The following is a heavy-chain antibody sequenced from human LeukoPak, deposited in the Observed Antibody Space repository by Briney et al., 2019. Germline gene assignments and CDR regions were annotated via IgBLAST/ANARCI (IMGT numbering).Heavy chain of an antibody. Sequence: APVKVSCKASGYTFTGYYMHWVRQAPGQGLEWMGWINPNSGGTNYAQKFQGRVTMTRDTSISTAYMELSRLRSDDTAVYHCAREPTQKHIVVVTALDYWGQGTLVTVSS. CDR3: AREPTQKHIVVVTALDY. CDR2: INPNSGGT. CDR1: GYTFTGYY. J-gene: IGHJ4*02. V-gene: IGHV1-2*02. D-gene: IGHD2-21*02.